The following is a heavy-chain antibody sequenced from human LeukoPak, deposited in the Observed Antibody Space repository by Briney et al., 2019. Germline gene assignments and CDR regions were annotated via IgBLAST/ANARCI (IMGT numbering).Heavy chain of an antibody. V-gene: IGHV3-23*01. CDR2: ISVSGGST. D-gene: IGHD6-19*01. CDR1: GFTFSSYA. CDR3: AKLGEVGFSTGWSDY. Sequence: QSGGSLKLSCAASGFTFSSYAMSWVRQAPGKGLEWVSVISVSGGSTYYADSVKGRFTISRDNSKNTLYLQMNSLRAEDTAIYYCAKLGEVGFSTGWSDYWGQGTLVTVSS. J-gene: IGHJ4*02.